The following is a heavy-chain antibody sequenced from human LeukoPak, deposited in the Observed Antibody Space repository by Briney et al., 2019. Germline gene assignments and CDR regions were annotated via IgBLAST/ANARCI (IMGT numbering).Heavy chain of an antibody. V-gene: IGHV4-30-4*08. Sequence: PSETLSLTCTVSGGSISSYYWSWIRRPPGKGLEWIGYIYYSGSTYYNPSLKSRVTISVDTSKNQFSLKLSSVTAADTAVYYCARAFVVGATGFDYWGQGTLVTVSS. CDR3: ARAFVVGATGFDY. CDR2: IYYSGST. D-gene: IGHD1-26*01. J-gene: IGHJ4*02. CDR1: GGSISSYY.